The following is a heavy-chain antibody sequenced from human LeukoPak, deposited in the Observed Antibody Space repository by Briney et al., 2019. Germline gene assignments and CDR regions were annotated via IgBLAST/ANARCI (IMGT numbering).Heavy chain of an antibody. CDR2: INTNTGNP. J-gene: IGHJ4*02. CDR3: ARDRGTWNDDGFDY. Sequence: ASVKVSCKASGYTFTSYDINWVRQATGQGLEWMGWINTNTGNPTYAQGFTGRFVFSLDTSVSTAYLQISSLKAEDTAVYYCARDRGTWNDDGFDYWGQGTLVTVSS. D-gene: IGHD1-1*01. CDR1: GYTFTSYD. V-gene: IGHV7-4-1*02.